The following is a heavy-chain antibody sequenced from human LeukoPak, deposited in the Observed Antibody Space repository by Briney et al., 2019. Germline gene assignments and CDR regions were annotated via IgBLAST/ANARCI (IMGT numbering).Heavy chain of an antibody. Sequence: GALRLSCAASGFTFSSYEMNWVRQAPGKGLEWVSYISSSGSTIYYADSVKGRFTISRDNAKNSLYLQMNSLRAEDTAVYYCARGRGLDSSGYLDYYYYYMDVWGKGTTVTVSS. CDR3: ARGRGLDSSGYLDYYYYYMDV. V-gene: IGHV3-48*03. CDR2: ISSSGSTI. J-gene: IGHJ6*03. CDR1: GFTFSSYE. D-gene: IGHD3-22*01.